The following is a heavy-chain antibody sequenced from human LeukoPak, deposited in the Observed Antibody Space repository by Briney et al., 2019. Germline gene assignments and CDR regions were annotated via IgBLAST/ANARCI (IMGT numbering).Heavy chain of an antibody. CDR1: GGSISSGGYY. J-gene: IGHJ4*02. CDR2: IYYSGST. V-gene: IGHV4-31*03. CDR3: ASGYCSGGSCYLDY. Sequence: PSETPSLTCTVSGGSISSGGYYWSWIRQHPGKGLEWIGYIYYSGSTYYNPSLKSRVTISVDTSKNQFSLKLSSVTAADTAVYYCASGYCSGGSCYLDYWGQGTLVTVSS. D-gene: IGHD2-15*01.